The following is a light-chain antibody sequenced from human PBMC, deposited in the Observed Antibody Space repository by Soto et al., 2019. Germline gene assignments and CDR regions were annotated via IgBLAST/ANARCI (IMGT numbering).Light chain of an antibody. CDR1: SSNVGGYNY. CDR2: DVG. J-gene: IGLJ2*01. Sequence: QSALTQPASVSGAPGQSITISCTGTSSNVGGYNYVSWYQQHPGKAPKLMIYDVGNRPSGVSDRFSGSKSGNTASLTISGLHADDEDDYYRRSYAINRDVLFGGGTKLTVL. V-gene: IGLV2-14*01. CDR3: RSYAINRDVL.